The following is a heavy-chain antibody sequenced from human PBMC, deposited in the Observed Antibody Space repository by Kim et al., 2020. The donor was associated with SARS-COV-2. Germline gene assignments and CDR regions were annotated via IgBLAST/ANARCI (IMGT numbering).Heavy chain of an antibody. CDR1: GGTFSSYA. Sequence: SVKVSCKASGGTFSSYAISWVRQAPGQGLEWMGGIIPIFGTANYAQMFQGRVTITADESTSTAYMELSSLRSEDTAVYYCARTGYSSSWPNYYYYGMDVWGQGTTVTVSS. CDR2: IIPIFGTA. J-gene: IGHJ6*02. CDR3: ARTGYSSSWPNYYYYGMDV. D-gene: IGHD6-13*01. V-gene: IGHV1-69*13.